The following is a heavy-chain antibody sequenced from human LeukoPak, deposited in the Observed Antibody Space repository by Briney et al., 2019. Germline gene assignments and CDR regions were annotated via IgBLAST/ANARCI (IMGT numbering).Heavy chain of an antibody. Sequence: SQTLSLTCAIPGDSVSSTSVAWNWIRQSPSRGLEWLGRTYYRSQWFHDYAVSQRGRITINPDTSKNHFSLHLDSLTPEDTAVYYCVRWRHDDGRLDYWGQGTLVTVSS. CDR3: VRWRHDDGRLDY. J-gene: IGHJ4*02. CDR2: TYYRSQWFH. V-gene: IGHV6-1*01. D-gene: IGHD1-1*01. CDR1: GDSVSSTSVA.